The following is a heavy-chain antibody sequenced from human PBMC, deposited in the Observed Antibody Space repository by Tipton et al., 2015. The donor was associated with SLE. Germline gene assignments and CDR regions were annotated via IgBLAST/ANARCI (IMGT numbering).Heavy chain of an antibody. Sequence: TLSLTCAVYGGSFSGYYWSWIRQPPGKGLEWIGEINHSGSTNYNPSLKSRVTISVDTSKNQFSLKLSSVTAADTAVYYCARERKVGDAFDIWGQGTMVTVSS. V-gene: IGHV4-34*01. CDR1: GGSFSGYY. J-gene: IGHJ3*02. D-gene: IGHD1-26*01. CDR3: ARERKVGDAFDI. CDR2: INHSGST.